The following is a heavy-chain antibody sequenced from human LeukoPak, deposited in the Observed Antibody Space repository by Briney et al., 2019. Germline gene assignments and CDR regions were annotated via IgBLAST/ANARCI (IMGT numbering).Heavy chain of an antibody. CDR2: ISSSSSYT. J-gene: IGHJ4*02. D-gene: IGHD3-22*01. V-gene: IGHV3-21*01. CDR1: GFTFSSYS. Sequence: GGSLRLSCAASGFTFSSYSMNWVRQAPGKGLEGVSSISSSSSYTYYADSVKGRFTISRDNAKNSLYLQMNSLRAEDTAVYYCASPLGDSSGYYYSWGQGTLVTVSS. CDR3: ASPLGDSSGYYYS.